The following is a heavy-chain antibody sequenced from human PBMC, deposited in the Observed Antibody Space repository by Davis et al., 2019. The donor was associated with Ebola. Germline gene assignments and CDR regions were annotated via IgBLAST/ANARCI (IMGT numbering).Heavy chain of an antibody. J-gene: IGHJ4*02. CDR2: FDPKYGEP. Sequence: AASVKVACKVPRYTLNELSVHWVRQASGQGIERMGCFDPKYGEPIYAEKFQGRLTLTEDTSTVTAYMELSTLRSEDTAVYYCSVGEKDGGFDYWGQGTLVPVSS. CDR3: SVGEKDGGFDY. CDR1: RYTLNELS. V-gene: IGHV1-24*01. D-gene: IGHD3-16*01.